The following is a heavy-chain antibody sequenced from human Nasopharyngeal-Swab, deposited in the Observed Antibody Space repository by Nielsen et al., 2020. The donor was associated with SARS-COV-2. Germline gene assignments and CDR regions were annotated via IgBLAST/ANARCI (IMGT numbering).Heavy chain of an antibody. D-gene: IGHD5-12*01. CDR2: ISGDSDST. J-gene: IGHJ6*02. CDR1: GFTFSNFA. Sequence: GESLKISCAASGFTFSNFAMSWVRQAPGKGLEWVSVISGDSDSTYYADSVKGRFTISRDNSKNTVNLQMNSLRAEDTAIYYCAKDRDSGDDSDDYYHYYGMDVWGQGTTVTVFS. CDR3: AKDRDSGDDSDDYYHYYGMDV. V-gene: IGHV3-23*01.